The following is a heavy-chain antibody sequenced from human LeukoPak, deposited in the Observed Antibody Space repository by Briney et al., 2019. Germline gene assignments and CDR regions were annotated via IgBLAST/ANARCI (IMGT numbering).Heavy chain of an antibody. J-gene: IGHJ4*02. CDR1: GFTFSSYL. D-gene: IGHD2-15*01. Sequence: LAGGSLRLSCAASGFTFSSYLMSWVRQAPGKGLEWVANIKQDGSEKYYVDSVKGRFTISRDNAKNSLYLQMNSLRAEDTAVYYCARARRYLGYCSGGSCYGYFDYWGQGTLVTVSS. CDR3: ARARRYLGYCSGGSCYGYFDY. CDR2: IKQDGSEK. V-gene: IGHV3-7*01.